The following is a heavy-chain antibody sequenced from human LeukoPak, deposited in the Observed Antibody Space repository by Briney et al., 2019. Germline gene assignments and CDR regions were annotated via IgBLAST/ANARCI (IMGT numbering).Heavy chain of an antibody. CDR1: GGSFSSYY. J-gene: IGHJ4*02. Sequence: QASETLSLTCAVYGGSFSSYYWSWIRQPPGKGLEWIGEINHSGSTNSNPSLKRRVTISVDTSKNQFTLKLGSVTAADTAVYSCARGVVYDVLTGYSRSLPHFDYWGQGTLVTVSS. CDR2: INHSGST. CDR3: ARGVVYDVLTGYSRSLPHFDY. D-gene: IGHD3-9*01. V-gene: IGHV4-34*01.